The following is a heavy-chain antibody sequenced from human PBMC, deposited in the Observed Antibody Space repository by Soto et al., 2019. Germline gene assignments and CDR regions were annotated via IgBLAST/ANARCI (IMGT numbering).Heavy chain of an antibody. CDR1: GFTFSSYS. Sequence: GGSLRLSCAASGFTFSSYSMNWVRQAPGKGLEWVSYISSSSSTIYYADSVKGRFTISRDNAKNSLYLQMNSLRDEDTAVYYCGRVYVFGGGYSASPSFDYGGRGPLVTVPS. CDR3: GRVYVFGGGYSASPSFDY. D-gene: IGHD3-3*01. J-gene: IGHJ4*02. V-gene: IGHV3-48*02. CDR2: ISSSSSTI.